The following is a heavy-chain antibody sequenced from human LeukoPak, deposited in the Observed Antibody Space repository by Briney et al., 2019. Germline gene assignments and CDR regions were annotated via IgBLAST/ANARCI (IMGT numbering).Heavy chain of an antibody. CDR1: GYTFTVYY. J-gene: IGHJ4*02. CDR3: ARMIYYDSSGCKGD. CDR2: INPNSGGT. D-gene: IGHD3-22*01. V-gene: IGHV1-2*02. Sequence: ASVTVSFKASGYTFTVYYMHWVRQAPGQGLEWMGWINPNSGGTNYAQKFQGRVTMTRDTSISTAYMELSRLRSDDTAVYYCARMIYYDSSGCKGDWGQGTLVTVSS.